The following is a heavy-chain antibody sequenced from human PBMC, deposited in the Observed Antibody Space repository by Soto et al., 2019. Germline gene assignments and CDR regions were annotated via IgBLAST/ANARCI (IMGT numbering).Heavy chain of an antibody. D-gene: IGHD3-22*01. CDR2: IIPIFATA. CDR3: AIGKYSYASIGYDGNFEI. V-gene: IGHV1-69*13. J-gene: IGHJ3*02. CDR1: GGTFSSYA. Sequence: ASVKVSCKASGGTFSSYAFNWVRQAPGQGLEWMGGIIPIFATASNAQKFQGRVTITADESTSTAYMELSRLRSADTAVYYCAIGKYSYASIGYDGNFEIWGQGTRVTVSS.